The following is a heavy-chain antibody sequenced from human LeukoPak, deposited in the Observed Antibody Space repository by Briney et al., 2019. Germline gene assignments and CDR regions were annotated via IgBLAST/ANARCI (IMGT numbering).Heavy chain of an antibody. CDR2: IYHSGST. Sequence: SGTLSLTCAVSGGSISSSNWWSWVRQPPGKGLEWIGEIYHSGSTNYNPSLKSRVTISVDKSKNPFSLKLSSVTAADTAVYYCAREGNYYDSSGYHKLGSDAFDIWGQGTMVTVSS. D-gene: IGHD3-22*01. CDR1: GGSISSSNW. CDR3: AREGNYYDSSGYHKLGSDAFDI. V-gene: IGHV4-4*02. J-gene: IGHJ3*02.